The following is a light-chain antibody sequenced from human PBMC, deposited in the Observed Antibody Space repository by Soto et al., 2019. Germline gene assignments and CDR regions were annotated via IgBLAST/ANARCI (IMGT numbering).Light chain of an antibody. CDR1: QSISSS. Sequence: EIVMTQSPSTLSVSPGERPTLSCTASQSISSSLAWYQQKPGQAPRLVIFGASTRATGIPARFSGSGSGTEFTLTINSLQSDDFAVYYCQQYNDWPPWTFGQGTKVDIK. CDR2: GAS. CDR3: QQYNDWPPWT. J-gene: IGKJ1*01. V-gene: IGKV3D-15*01.